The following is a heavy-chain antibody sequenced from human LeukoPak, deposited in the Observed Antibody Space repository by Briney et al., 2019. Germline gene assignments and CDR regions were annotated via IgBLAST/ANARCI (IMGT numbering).Heavy chain of an antibody. J-gene: IGHJ4*02. Sequence: VGSLRLSCAASGFTFTSYWMTSVRQAPGKGLEWVANIKEDGSEKFYVGSVRGRFTISRDNARNSVSLQMNSLRDDDTAVYYCARDVDTNSWGQGTLVTVSS. CDR2: IKEDGSEK. D-gene: IGHD5-18*01. V-gene: IGHV3-7*03. CDR1: GFTFTSYW. CDR3: ARDVDTNS.